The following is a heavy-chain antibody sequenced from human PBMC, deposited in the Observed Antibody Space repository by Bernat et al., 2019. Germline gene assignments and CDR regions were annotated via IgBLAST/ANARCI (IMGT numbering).Heavy chain of an antibody. CDR3: ATLRFSGWYERDAFDI. D-gene: IGHD6-19*01. J-gene: IGHJ3*02. CDR1: GFIFSSYG. CDR2: ISYDGSNK. V-gene: IGHV3-30*03. Sequence: QVQLVESGGGVVQPGRSLRLSCAASGFIFSSYGMHWVRQAPGKGLEWVAVISYDGSNKYYADSVKGRFTISRDNSKNTLYLQMNSLRAEDTAVYYCATLRFSGWYERDAFDIWGQGTMVTVSS.